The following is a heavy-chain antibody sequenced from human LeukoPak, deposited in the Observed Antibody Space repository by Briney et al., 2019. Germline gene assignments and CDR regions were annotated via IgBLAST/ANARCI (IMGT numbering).Heavy chain of an antibody. CDR1: GYSFTSYW. CDR2: IYPSDSET. D-gene: IGHD4-23*01. Sequence: GESLKISRKGSGYSFTSYWISWVRQMPGKGLEWMGIIYPSDSETRYSPSFQGQVTISADKSINTAYLQWNSLKASDTGMYYCARKPFAGGNPNWFDPRGQGTLVTVSS. V-gene: IGHV5-51*01. CDR3: ARKPFAGGNPNWFDP. J-gene: IGHJ5*02.